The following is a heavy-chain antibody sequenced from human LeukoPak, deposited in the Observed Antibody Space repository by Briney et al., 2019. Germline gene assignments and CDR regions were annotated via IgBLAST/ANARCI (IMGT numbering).Heavy chain of an antibody. CDR1: GYRFTSYD. Sequence: GASVKVSCKASGYRFTSYDMHWVRQAPGQGLEWMGIINPSGGSTSYAQRFQGRVAMTRDTSTTTVYMEVNSLTSEDTAVYFCARVLETGVGDCSSTSCYNYYYYGMDVWGQGTTVTVSS. CDR2: INPSGGST. D-gene: IGHD2-2*01. J-gene: IGHJ6*02. CDR3: ARVLETGVGDCSSTSCYNYYYYGMDV. V-gene: IGHV1-46*01.